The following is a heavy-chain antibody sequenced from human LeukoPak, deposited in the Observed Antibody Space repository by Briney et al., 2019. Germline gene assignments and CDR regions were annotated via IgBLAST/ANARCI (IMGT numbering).Heavy chain of an antibody. CDR3: ARNASSIVVGPAAKYGYCFEY. J-gene: IGHJ4*02. V-gene: IGHV4-39*01. D-gene: IGHD2-2*01. Sequence: SETLSLTCTVSGGSISSSNYYWAWIRQPPGKGLEYIGSIYYSGSTYYNPSLKSRVTISVDPSKNKFPLKLSSVTDGDTAVYYCARNASSIVVGPAAKYGYCFEYWGQGTLVTVPS. CDR1: GGSISSSNYY. CDR2: IYYSGST.